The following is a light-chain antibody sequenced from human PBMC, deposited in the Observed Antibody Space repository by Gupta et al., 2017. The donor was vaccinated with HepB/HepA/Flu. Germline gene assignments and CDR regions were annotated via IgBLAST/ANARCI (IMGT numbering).Light chain of an antibody. Sequence: DIVMTQSPATLSVSPGERVTLSCRASQSVSSNLAWYQQKPGQAPRLLIYGASTRATGIPARFSGSGSGSGAGTEFTLTISSLQSEDFAVYYCQQYNNWPLTFGGGTKVEIK. CDR3: QQYNNWPLT. J-gene: IGKJ4*01. CDR2: GAS. V-gene: IGKV3-15*01. CDR1: QSVSSN.